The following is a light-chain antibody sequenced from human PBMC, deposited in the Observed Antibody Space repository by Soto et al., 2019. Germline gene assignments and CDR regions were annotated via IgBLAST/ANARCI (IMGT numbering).Light chain of an antibody. CDR2: GNS. CDR3: QSYDSSLSGPPV. Sequence: QSVLTQPPSVSGAPGQRVTISCTGSSSNIGAGYDVHWYQQLPGTAPKLLIYGNSNRPSGVPDRFSGSKSGTSASLAITGLQAEDEADYYCQSYDSSLSGPPVFGTGTKLTVL. J-gene: IGLJ1*01. V-gene: IGLV1-40*01. CDR1: SSNIGAGYD.